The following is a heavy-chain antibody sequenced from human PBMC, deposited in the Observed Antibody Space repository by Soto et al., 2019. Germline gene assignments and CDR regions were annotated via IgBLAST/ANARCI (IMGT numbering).Heavy chain of an antibody. CDR2: FSAGGRA. CDR3: AKESMPEHYGDTLFDY. D-gene: IGHD4-17*01. Sequence: EVQLLESGGGLVQPGGSLRLSCAASGFSFSSYALSWVRQAPGRGLEWVSTFSAGGRAYYADSVKGRFTLARDTSKNTLHLQTNSLPVEDTAVYYCAKESMPEHYGDTLFDYWGQGTRVTVSS. J-gene: IGHJ4*02. V-gene: IGHV3-23*01. CDR1: GFSFSSYA.